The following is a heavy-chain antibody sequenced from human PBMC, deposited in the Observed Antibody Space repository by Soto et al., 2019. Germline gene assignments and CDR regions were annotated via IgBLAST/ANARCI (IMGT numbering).Heavy chain of an antibody. CDR3: ARGGVDVVATSAFDY. CDR2: NIPIIGTA. D-gene: IGHD5-12*01. Sequence: QVQLAQTGAEVKKPGSSVKVSCKASGGTFNNYAISWVRQAPGQGLEWMGGNIPIIGTADYGHKFQGRLAISADESTGITFMGLSSLRSEDTALYYCARGGVDVVATSAFDYWGQGTLVTVSS. V-gene: IGHV1-69*19. CDR1: GGTFNNYA. J-gene: IGHJ4*02.